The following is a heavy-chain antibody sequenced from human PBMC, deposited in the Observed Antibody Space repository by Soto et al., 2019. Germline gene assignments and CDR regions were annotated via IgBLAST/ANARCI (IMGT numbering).Heavy chain of an antibody. D-gene: IGHD6-6*01. J-gene: IGHJ5*02. V-gene: IGHV4-31*03. CDR1: GGSISSGGYY. CDR2: IYYSGST. Sequence: KTSETLSLTCTVSGGSISSGGYYWSWIRQHPGKGLEWIGYIYYSGSTYYNPSLKSRVTISVDTSKNQFSLKLSSVTAADTAVYYCAREKAARFGWFDPWGQGTLVTVSS. CDR3: AREKAARFGWFDP.